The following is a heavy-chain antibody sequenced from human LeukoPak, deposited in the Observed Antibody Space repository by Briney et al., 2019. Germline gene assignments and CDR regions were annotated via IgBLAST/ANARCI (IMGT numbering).Heavy chain of an antibody. V-gene: IGHV3-48*04. CDR2: VSSTGRTT. CDR3: ASRPLSGRSTRYNLDF. Sequence: GGSLRLSCAASGFTSTSYSINWVRQAPGKGLEWISDVSSTGRTTYYAAPVKGRVTFSRDDADNSLYLQMNSLRVEDTGIYYCASRPLSGRSTRYNLDFWGQGVLVTVSS. D-gene: IGHD2-2*01. J-gene: IGHJ4*02. CDR1: GFTSTSYS.